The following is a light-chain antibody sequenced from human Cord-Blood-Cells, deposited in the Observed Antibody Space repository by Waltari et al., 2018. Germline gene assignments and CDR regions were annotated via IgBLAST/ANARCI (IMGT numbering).Light chain of an antibody. CDR3: QQRSNWPPLT. V-gene: IGKV3-11*01. CDR2: DAS. J-gene: IGKJ4*01. CDR1: QSVSSY. Sequence: EIVLTQSPATLSLSPGERATLSRRASQSVSSYLAWYQQKPGQAPRLLIYDASNRATGIPARFSGSGSGTDFTLTISSLEPEDFVVYYCQQRSNWPPLTFGGGTKVEIK.